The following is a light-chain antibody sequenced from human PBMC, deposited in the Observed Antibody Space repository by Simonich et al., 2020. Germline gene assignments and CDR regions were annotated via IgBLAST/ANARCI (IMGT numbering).Light chain of an antibody. CDR3: QTWGTGIQV. J-gene: IGLJ3*02. Sequence: QLVLTQSPSASASLGASVKLTCTLSSGHSSNAIAWHQQQPEKGPRYLMKLNSDGSHSKGDGMPDRFSGSSSGAERYLTISSLQAEDEADYYCQTWGTGIQVFGGGTKLTVL. V-gene: IGLV4-69*01. CDR2: LNSDGSH. CDR1: SGHSSNA.